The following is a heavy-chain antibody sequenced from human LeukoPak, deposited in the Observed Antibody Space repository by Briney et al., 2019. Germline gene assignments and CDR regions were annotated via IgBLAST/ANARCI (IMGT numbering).Heavy chain of an antibody. CDR3: ARQSLGVVNGAFDI. V-gene: IGHV4-39*01. Sequence: SETLSLTCTVSGGSISSSSYYWGWIRRPPGKGLEWIGSIYYSGSTYYNPSLKSRVTISAGTSKNQFSLKLSSVTAADTAVFYTARQSLGVVNGAFDIWGQGTMVTVSS. CDR1: GGSISSSSYY. CDR2: IYYSGST. D-gene: IGHD3-3*01. J-gene: IGHJ3*02.